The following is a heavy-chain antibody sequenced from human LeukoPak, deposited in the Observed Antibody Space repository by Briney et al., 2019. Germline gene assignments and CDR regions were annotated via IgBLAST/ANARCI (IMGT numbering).Heavy chain of an antibody. CDR1: GFTFSSHS. CDR3: AKDKSNQLLIFDY. CDR2: ISTSSSYI. J-gene: IGHJ4*02. Sequence: GGSLRLSCAASGFTFSSHSMNWVRQAPGKGLEWVSSISTSSSYIYYADSVKGRFTISRDNAKNSLYLQMNSPRAEDTAVYYCAKDKSNQLLIFDYWGQGTLVTVSS. V-gene: IGHV3-21*04. D-gene: IGHD2-2*01.